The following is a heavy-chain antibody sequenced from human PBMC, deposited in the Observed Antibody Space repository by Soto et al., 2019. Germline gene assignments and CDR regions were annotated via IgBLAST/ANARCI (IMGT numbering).Heavy chain of an antibody. Sequence: ASVKVSCKASGYTFTSYAMHWVRQAPGQRLEWMGWINAGNGNTKYSQKFQGRVTITRDTSASTAYMELRSLRSDDTAVYYCAFWGYSSGWYWLAPWGQGTLVTVSS. CDR2: INAGNGNT. D-gene: IGHD6-19*01. CDR3: AFWGYSSGWYWLAP. CDR1: GYTFTSYA. J-gene: IGHJ5*02. V-gene: IGHV1-3*01.